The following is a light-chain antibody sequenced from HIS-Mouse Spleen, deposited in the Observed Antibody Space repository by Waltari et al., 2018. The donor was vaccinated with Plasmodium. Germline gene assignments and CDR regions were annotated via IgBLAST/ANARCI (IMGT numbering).Light chain of an antibody. CDR3: AAWDDSLSGRV. CDR1: SPNIGSNY. CDR2: RNN. J-gene: IGLJ3*02. V-gene: IGLV1-47*01. Sequence: QSVLTQPPSASGTPGQRVTISCSGRSPNIGSNYVYWYHQLPGTAPKLLIYRNNQRPSGVPDRFSGSKSGTSASLAISGLRSEDEADYYCAAWDDSLSGRVFGGGTKLTVL.